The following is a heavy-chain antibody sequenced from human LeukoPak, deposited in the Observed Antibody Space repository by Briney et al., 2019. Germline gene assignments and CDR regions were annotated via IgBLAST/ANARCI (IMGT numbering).Heavy chain of an antibody. CDR2: IYYSGST. V-gene: IGHV4-59*11. CDR1: GGSISSHY. CDR3: ERAVSDWFDP. J-gene: IGHJ5*02. Sequence: SETLSLTCTVSGGSISSHYWSWIRQPPGKGLEWIGYIYYSGSTNYNPSLKSRVTISVDTSKNQFSLKLSSVTAADTAVYYCERAVSDWFDPWGQGTLVTVSS. D-gene: IGHD6-25*01.